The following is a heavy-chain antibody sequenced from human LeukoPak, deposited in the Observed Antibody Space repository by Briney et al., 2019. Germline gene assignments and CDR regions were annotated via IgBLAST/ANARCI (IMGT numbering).Heavy chain of an antibody. CDR2: ISGSGGST. D-gene: IGHD3-16*01. CDR1: GFTFSSYA. CDR3: ARDNDYVYYFDY. Sequence: GGSLRLSCAASGFTFSSYAMSWVRQAPGKGLEWVSAISGSGGSTYYADSVKGRFTISRDNSKNTLYLQMNSLRAEDTAVYYCARDNDYVYYFDYWGQGTLVTVSS. V-gene: IGHV3-23*01. J-gene: IGHJ4*02.